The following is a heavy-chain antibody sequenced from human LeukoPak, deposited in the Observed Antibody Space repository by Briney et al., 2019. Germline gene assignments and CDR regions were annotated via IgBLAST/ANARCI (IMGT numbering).Heavy chain of an antibody. CDR2: FDPEDGET. V-gene: IGHV1-24*01. CDR1: GYTLTELS. CDR3: ATPQYYYDSSGKLTSPYDY. J-gene: IGHJ4*02. Sequence: ASVKVSCKVSGYTLTELSMHWVRQAPGKGLEWMGGFDPEDGETIYAQKFQGRATMTEDTSTDTAYMELSSLRSEDTAVYYCATPQYYYDSSGKLTSPYDYWGQGTLVTVSS. D-gene: IGHD3-22*01.